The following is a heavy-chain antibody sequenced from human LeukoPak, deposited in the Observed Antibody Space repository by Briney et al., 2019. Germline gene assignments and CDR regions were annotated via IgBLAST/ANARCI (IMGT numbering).Heavy chain of an antibody. CDR1: GYTFTGYY. CDR2: INPNSGGT. V-gene: IGHV1-2*02. CDR3: ARGADYGDYEFIWY. Sequence: GASVKVSCKASGYTFTGYYMHWVRQAPGQGLEWMGWINPNSGGTNYAQKFQGRVTMTRDTSISTAYMELSRLRSDDTAVYYCARGADYGDYEFIWYWGQGTLVTVSS. J-gene: IGHJ4*02. D-gene: IGHD4-17*01.